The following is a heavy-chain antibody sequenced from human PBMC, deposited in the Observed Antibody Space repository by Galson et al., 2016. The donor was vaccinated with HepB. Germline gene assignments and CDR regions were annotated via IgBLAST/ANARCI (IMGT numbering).Heavy chain of an antibody. J-gene: IGHJ2*01. CDR2: IYSGGST. CDR3: ARQTGWYFDL. V-gene: IGHV3-66*04. CDR1: GFTVSSTY. Sequence: SLRLSCAASGFTVSSTYMTWVRQAPGKGLEWVSIIYSGGSTYYADSVKGRFSISRANSRNTLYLQMNRLRAEDTAVYYCARQTGWYFDLWCRGTLVTVAS.